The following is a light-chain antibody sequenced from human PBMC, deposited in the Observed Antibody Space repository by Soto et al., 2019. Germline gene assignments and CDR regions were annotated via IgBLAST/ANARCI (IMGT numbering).Light chain of an antibody. V-gene: IGLV1-47*02. CDR2: SNA. J-gene: IGLJ3*02. CDR1: SSNIGTNF. Sequence: QSVLTQPPSASGTPGQRVTISCSGSSSNIGTNFVYWYQQLPGTAPKLLIFSNAQRPSGVPDRFSGSRSGTSASLAISGLRSEDEADYYCAAWDDSLSGWVFGGGTQLTV. CDR3: AAWDDSLSGWV.